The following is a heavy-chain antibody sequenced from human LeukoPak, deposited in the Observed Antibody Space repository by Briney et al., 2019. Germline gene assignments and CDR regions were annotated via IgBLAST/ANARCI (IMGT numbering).Heavy chain of an antibody. CDR2: IKEDGSEI. CDR1: AFTFSNYW. CDR3: ARDRGYSTFDY. D-gene: IGHD4-23*01. V-gene: IGHV3-7*01. Sequence: GGSLRLSCAASAFTFSNYWMSWLRQAPGKGLEWVANIKEDGSEINYVDSVKGRFTISRDNAKNSLYLQTNSLRVDVTAVSDCARDRGYSTFDYWGQGTLVTVSS. J-gene: IGHJ4*02.